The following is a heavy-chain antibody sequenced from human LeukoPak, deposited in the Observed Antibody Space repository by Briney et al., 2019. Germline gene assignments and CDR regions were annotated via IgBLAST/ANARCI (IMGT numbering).Heavy chain of an antibody. CDR2: VNPSGGST. CDR1: GYTFTTYY. V-gene: IGHV1-46*01. J-gene: IGHJ4*02. CDR3: ARAVGATSQFDY. D-gene: IGHD1-26*01. Sequence: GASVKVSCKASGYTFTTYYLHWVRQAPGQGLEWMGIVNPSGGSTPYAQNFQGRVTMTRDTSTNTVYMELSSLRSEDTAVYYCARAVGATSQFDYLGQGTLVTVSS.